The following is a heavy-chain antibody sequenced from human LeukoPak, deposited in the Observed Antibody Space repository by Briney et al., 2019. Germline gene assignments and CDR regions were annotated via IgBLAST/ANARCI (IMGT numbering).Heavy chain of an antibody. Sequence: PSETLSLTCGVYGGSLSGYYWSWIRRPPGEGLEWIGEISHSGGTNYNPSFSSRITISIDMSKNQLSLRLTSVTAADTAVYYCTRNNWFDPWGQGTLVTVSS. V-gene: IGHV4-34*01. CDR1: GGSLSGYY. J-gene: IGHJ5*02. CDR2: ISHSGGT. CDR3: TRNNWFDP.